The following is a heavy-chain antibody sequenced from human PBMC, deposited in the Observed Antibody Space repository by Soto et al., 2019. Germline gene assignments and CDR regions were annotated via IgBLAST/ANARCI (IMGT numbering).Heavy chain of an antibody. CDR3: ARGGIAARFSHPSLYYYYYYGMDV. V-gene: IGHV4-34*01. J-gene: IGHJ6*02. CDR2: INHSGST. CDR1: GGSFSGYY. Sequence: NPSETLSLTCAVYGGSFSGYYWSWIRQPPGKGLEWIGEINHSGSTNYNPSLKSRVTISVDTSKNQFSLKLSSVTAADTAVYYCARGGIAARFSHPSLYYYYYYGMDVWGQGTTVTVSS. D-gene: IGHD6-6*01.